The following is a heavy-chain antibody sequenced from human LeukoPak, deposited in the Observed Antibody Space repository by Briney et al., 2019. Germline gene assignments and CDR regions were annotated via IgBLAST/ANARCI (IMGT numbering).Heavy chain of an antibody. CDR1: GFTFRNNW. D-gene: IGHD2-15*01. V-gene: IGHV3-7*01. J-gene: IGHJ4*02. Sequence: PGGSLRLSCAASGFTFRNNWMTWVRQAPGKGLEWVANIKEDGSAQNYIDSVKGRFTISRDNAKNSLFLQMNSVRAEDTAIYYCARDLGWFHFDSWGQGTLVTVSS. CDR3: ARDLGWFHFDS. CDR2: IKEDGSAQ.